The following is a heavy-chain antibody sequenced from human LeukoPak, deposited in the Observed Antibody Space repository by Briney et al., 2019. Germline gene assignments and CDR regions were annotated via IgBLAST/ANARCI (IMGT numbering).Heavy chain of an antibody. CDR1: GYTFTSYY. V-gene: IGHV1-46*01. CDR3: ARDVIAVAGTSRDY. J-gene: IGHJ4*02. CDR2: INPSGGST. D-gene: IGHD6-19*01. Sequence: ASVKVSCKASGYTFTSYYXXXXXXXXXXXXXWXXIINPSGGSTSYXXKXXXXVTMTRDTSTXTVYMELSSLRSEDTAVYYCARDVIAVAGTSRDYWGQGTLVTVSS.